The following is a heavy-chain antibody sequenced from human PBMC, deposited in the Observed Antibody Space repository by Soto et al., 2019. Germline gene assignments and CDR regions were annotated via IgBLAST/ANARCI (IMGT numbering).Heavy chain of an antibody. Sequence: EVQLVESGGGLVKPGGSLRLSCAASGFTFSSYSMNWVRQAPGKGLEWVSSISSSSSYIYYADSVKGRFTISRDNAKNSLYLQMNSLRAEDTAAYYCARARYYYGSGSYSYFDYWGQGTLVTVSS. D-gene: IGHD3-10*01. CDR1: GFTFSSYS. CDR3: ARARYYYGSGSYSYFDY. CDR2: ISSSSSYI. V-gene: IGHV3-21*01. J-gene: IGHJ4*02.